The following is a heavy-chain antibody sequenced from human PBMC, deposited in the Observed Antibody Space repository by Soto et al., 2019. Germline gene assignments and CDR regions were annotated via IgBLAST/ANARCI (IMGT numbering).Heavy chain of an antibody. Sequence: SETLSLTCSVSGGSISSYYWSWIRQPAGKGLEWIGRIYTSGSTNYNASLKSRVTISVDTSNNQFSLKLSSVTAADTAVYYCARVGISSSDAFDIWGQGTTVTVSS. CDR3: ARVGISSSDAFDI. D-gene: IGHD6-6*01. CDR1: GGSISSYY. J-gene: IGHJ3*02. CDR2: IYTSGST. V-gene: IGHV4-4*07.